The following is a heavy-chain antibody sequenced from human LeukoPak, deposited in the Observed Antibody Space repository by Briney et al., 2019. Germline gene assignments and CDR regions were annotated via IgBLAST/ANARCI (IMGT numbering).Heavy chain of an antibody. J-gene: IGHJ4*02. CDR2: IPYDGSNK. Sequence: GGSLRLSCAASGFTFSSYGMHWVRQAPGKGLGWVAVIPYDGSNKYYADSVKGRFTISRDNSKNTPYLQMNSLRAEDTAVYYCAKASARYYYFDYWGQGTLVTVSS. CDR1: GFTFSSYG. D-gene: IGHD1-1*01. V-gene: IGHV3-30*18. CDR3: AKASARYYYFDY.